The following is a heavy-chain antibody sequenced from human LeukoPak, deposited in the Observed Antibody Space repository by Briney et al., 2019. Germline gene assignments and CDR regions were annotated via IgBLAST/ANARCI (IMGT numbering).Heavy chain of an antibody. Sequence: PGGSLRLSCAASGFIFSSTWMSWVRQAPGRGLEWVGRIKSKTDGGTTDYAAPVKGRFIISRDDSKNTLYLQMNSLKTEDTAVYYCTTAMEDYFDNSGYYYFDYWGQGTLVIVSS. V-gene: IGHV3-15*01. D-gene: IGHD3-22*01. CDR2: IKSKTDGGTT. J-gene: IGHJ4*02. CDR1: GFIFSSTW. CDR3: TTAMEDYFDNSGYYYFDY.